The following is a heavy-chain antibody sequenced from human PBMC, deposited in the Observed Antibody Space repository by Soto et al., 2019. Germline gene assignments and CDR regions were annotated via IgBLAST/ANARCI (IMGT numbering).Heavy chain of an antibody. Sequence: EVQLVESGGGLVQPGGSLRLSCAASGFTFSSYAMHWVRQAPGKGLEYVSTINSNGVSTYYANSVKGRFTISRDNSKNALHLQRGSLRAEDMAVDYCARLNPIAAAFDFWGQGTLVTVSS. D-gene: IGHD6-13*01. CDR1: GFTFSSYA. V-gene: IGHV3-64*01. CDR2: INSNGVST. J-gene: IGHJ4*02. CDR3: ARLNPIAAAFDF.